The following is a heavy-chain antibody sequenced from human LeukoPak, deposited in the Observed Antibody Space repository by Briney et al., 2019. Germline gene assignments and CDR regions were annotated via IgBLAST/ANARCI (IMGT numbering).Heavy chain of an antibody. J-gene: IGHJ3*02. CDR3: ESRKGSERNEAFDI. V-gene: IGHV3-74*01. CDR2: INSDGSST. D-gene: IGHD3-10*01. Sequence: GGSLRLSCAASGFTFSIYWMHWVRQAPGKGLVWVSRINSDGSSTSYADSVKGRFTISRDNAKNTLYLQMNSLRAEDTAMYYCESRKGSERNEAFDIWGQETMVTVSS. CDR1: GFTFSIYW.